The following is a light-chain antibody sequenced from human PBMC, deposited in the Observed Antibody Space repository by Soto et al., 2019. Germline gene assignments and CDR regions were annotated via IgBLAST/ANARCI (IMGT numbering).Light chain of an antibody. CDR1: QSIRTD. Sequence: VRTKSPATLSVSPGERATLSCRASQSIRTDLAWYQQKRVQAPRLLIFSASTRATGLPDRFSGSGSGTDLTLTISGREPEDFAVYYCQQYGRSRTWTFGQGTKVDIK. CDR2: SAS. CDR3: QQYGRSRTWT. V-gene: IGKV3-20*01. J-gene: IGKJ1*01.